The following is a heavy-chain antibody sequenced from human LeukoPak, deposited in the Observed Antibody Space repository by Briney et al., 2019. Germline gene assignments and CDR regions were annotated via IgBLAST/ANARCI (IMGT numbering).Heavy chain of an antibody. CDR2: INHSGST. CDR3: ARNYYDSSGYLS. J-gene: IGHJ4*02. D-gene: IGHD3-22*01. CDR1: GGSFSGYY. V-gene: IGHV4-34*01. Sequence: ASETLSLTCAVYGGSFSGYYWSWIRQPPGKGLEWIGEINHSGSTNYNPSLKSRVTISVDTSKNQFSLKLSSVTAADTAVYYCARNYYDSSGYLSWGQGTLVTVSS.